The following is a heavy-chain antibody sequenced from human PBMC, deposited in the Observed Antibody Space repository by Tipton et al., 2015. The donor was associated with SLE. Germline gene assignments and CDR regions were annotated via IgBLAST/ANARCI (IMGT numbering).Heavy chain of an antibody. Sequence: QSGPEVKKPGASVKVSCKASGYTFTSYGISWVRQAPGQGLEWMGWISAYNGNTNYAQKLQGRVTMTTDTSTSTAYMELRSLRSDGTAVYYCARDRGVAGTPYYYYYGMDVWGQGTTVTVSS. V-gene: IGHV1-18*01. CDR1: GYTFTSYG. D-gene: IGHD3-10*01. J-gene: IGHJ6*02. CDR2: ISAYNGNT. CDR3: ARDRGVAGTPYYYYYGMDV.